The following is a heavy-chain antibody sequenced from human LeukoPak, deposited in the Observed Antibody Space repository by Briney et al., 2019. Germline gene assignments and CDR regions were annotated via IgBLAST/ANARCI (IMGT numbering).Heavy chain of an antibody. CDR3: ARGGSGWPTKSDY. D-gene: IGHD6-19*01. CDR1: GFTFRSHG. Sequence: PGGSLRLSCAASGFTFRSHGMHWVRKAPGKGLEWVAGIWYDGSNEDYADSVKGRFTISRDNAKNSLYLQMNSLRAEDTAVYYCARGGSGWPTKSDYWGQGTLVTVSS. CDR2: IWYDGSNE. J-gene: IGHJ4*02. V-gene: IGHV3-33*01.